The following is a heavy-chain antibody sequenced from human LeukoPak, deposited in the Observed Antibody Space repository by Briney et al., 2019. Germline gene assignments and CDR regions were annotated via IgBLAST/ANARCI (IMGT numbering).Heavy chain of an antibody. D-gene: IGHD4-23*01. V-gene: IGHV4-39*07. Sequence: SETLSLTCTVSGGSISSTSYYWGWIRQPPGKGLEWIGNIYYSGSTYYNPSLKSRVTISVDTSKNQLSLNLSSVTAADTAVYYCANYYGGDFDYWGQGTLVTVSS. CDR3: ANYYGGDFDY. CDR2: IYYSGST. CDR1: GGSISSTSYY. J-gene: IGHJ4*02.